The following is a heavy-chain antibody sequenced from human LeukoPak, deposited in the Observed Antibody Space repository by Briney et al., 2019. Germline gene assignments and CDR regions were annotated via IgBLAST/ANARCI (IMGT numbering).Heavy chain of an antibody. J-gene: IGHJ5*02. CDR3: ATGDYGSGSYHRFDP. Sequence: ASVKVSCKASGYTFTSYYMHWVRQAPGQGLEWMGIINPSGGSTSYAQKFQGRVTMTEDTSTDTAYMELSSLRSEDTAVYYCATGDYGSGSYHRFDPWGQGTLVTVSS. D-gene: IGHD3-10*01. V-gene: IGHV1-46*01. CDR1: GYTFTSYY. CDR2: INPSGGST.